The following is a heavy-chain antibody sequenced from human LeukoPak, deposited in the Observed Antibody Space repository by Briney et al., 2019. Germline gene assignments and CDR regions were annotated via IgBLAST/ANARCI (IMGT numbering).Heavy chain of an antibody. D-gene: IGHD7-27*01. J-gene: IGHJ4*02. CDR3: AKLGIFDY. V-gene: IGHV3-9*01. CDR1: GFTFVDYA. CDR2: ISWNSGSI. Sequence: PGRSLRLSCAASGFTFVDYAMHWVRQAPGKGLEWVSGISWNSGSIGYADSVKGRFTISRDNAKNSLYLQMNSLRAEDTALYYCAKLGIFDYWGQGTLVTASS.